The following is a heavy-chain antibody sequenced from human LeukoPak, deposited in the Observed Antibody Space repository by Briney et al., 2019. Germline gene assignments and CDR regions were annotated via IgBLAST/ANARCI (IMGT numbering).Heavy chain of an antibody. V-gene: IGHV1-69*04. CDR1: GGTFSSYA. D-gene: IGHD1-20*01. Sequence: SVKVSCKASGGTFSSYAISWVRQAPGQGLEWMGRIIPILGIANYAQKFQGRVTITADKSTGTAYMELSSLRSEDTAVYYCATHYITGTHVGWFDPWGQGTLVTVSS. CDR2: IIPILGIA. J-gene: IGHJ5*02. CDR3: ATHYITGTHVGWFDP.